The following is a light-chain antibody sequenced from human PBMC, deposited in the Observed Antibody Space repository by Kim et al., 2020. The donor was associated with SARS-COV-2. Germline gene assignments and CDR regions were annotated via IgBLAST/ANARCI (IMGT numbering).Light chain of an antibody. J-gene: IGKJ1*01. CDR2: GAS. CDR3: QQSGSSPRT. CDR1: QSVSSSY. Sequence: STGERATLSCRASQSVSSSYLAWYQQKPGQAPRLLIYGASSRATGIPDRFSGSGSGTDFTLTISRLEPEDFAVYYCQQSGSSPRTFGQGTKVDIK. V-gene: IGKV3-20*01.